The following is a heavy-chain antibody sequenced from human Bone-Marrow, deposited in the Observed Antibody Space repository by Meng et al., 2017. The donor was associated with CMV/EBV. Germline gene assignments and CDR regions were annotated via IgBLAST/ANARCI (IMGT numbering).Heavy chain of an antibody. J-gene: IGHJ4*02. Sequence: SGKASCYTFTSYGISWVRQAPGQGLEWMGWISAYNGNTNYAQKLQGRVTMTTDTSTSTAYMELRSLRSDDTAVYYCAVRFLEWGLDYWGQGTLVTVSS. V-gene: IGHV1-18*01. CDR1: CYTFTSYG. CDR3: AVRFLEWGLDY. D-gene: IGHD3-3*01. CDR2: ISAYNGNT.